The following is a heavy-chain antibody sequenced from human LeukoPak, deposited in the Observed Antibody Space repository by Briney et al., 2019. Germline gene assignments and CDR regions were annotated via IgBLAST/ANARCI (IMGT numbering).Heavy chain of an antibody. Sequence: TGGSLRLSREASGFTFSDSAMSWVRQASGRGLEWVSLISASGGNSYYADSVKGRFTVSRDSSKNTLHLQMNSLRAEDTAVYYCARDIELSCWGQGTLVTVSS. V-gene: IGHV3-23*01. CDR1: GFTFSDSA. CDR3: ARDIELSC. J-gene: IGHJ4*02. CDR2: ISASGGNS. D-gene: IGHD1-26*01.